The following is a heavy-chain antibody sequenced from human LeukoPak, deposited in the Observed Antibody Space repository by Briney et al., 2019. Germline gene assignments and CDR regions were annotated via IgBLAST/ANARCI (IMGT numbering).Heavy chain of an antibody. D-gene: IGHD3-10*01. CDR1: GFTVISNY. Sequence: PGGSLRLSCAASGFTVISNYMSWVRQASGKGLEWVSVIYNGNTIYADSVEGRFTISRDTSKNTLYLQMNSLRADDTAVYYCARWGSASPIDPWGQGTLVTVSS. CDR3: ARWGSASPIDP. J-gene: IGHJ5*02. CDR2: IYNGNT. V-gene: IGHV3-53*01.